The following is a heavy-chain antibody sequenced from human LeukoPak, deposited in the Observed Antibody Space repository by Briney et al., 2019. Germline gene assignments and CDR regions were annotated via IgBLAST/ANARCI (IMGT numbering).Heavy chain of an antibody. CDR3: VKVSGYSYGYFDF. CDR1: GFTFSSYS. CDR2: ISSSSSTI. D-gene: IGHD5-18*01. Sequence: GGSLRLSCAASGFTFSSYSMNWVRQAPGKGLEWVSYISSSSSTIYYADSVKGRFTITRDNAKKSLNLQMNSLRPEDTALYYCVKVSGYSYGYFDFWGQGTLVTVSS. J-gene: IGHJ4*02. V-gene: IGHV3-48*04.